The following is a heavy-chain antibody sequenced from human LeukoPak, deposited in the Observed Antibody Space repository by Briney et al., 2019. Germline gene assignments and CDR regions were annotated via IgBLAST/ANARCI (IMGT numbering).Heavy chain of an antibody. D-gene: IGHD5-18*01. CDR3: ARDPGYSYGYVGFDY. CDR2: ISSSSSTI. CDR1: GLTFSSYS. Sequence: GGSLRLSCAASGLTFSSYSMNWVRQAPGKGLEWVSYISSSSSTIYYADSVKGRFTISRDNAKNSLYLQMNSLRAEDTAVYYCARDPGYSYGYVGFDYWGQGTLVTVSS. J-gene: IGHJ4*02. V-gene: IGHV3-48*01.